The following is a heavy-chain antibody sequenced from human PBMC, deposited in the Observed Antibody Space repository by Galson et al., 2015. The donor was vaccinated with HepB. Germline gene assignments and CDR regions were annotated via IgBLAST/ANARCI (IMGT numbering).Heavy chain of an antibody. D-gene: IGHD5-12*01. CDR3: AKCGAPGYSGYEVLYWYFDL. J-gene: IGHJ2*01. CDR2: ISGSGGST. Sequence: SLRLSCAASGFTFSSYAMSWVRQAPGKGLEWVSAISGSGGSTYYADSVKGRFTISRDNSKNTLYLQMNSLRAEDTAVYYCAKCGAPGYSGYEVLYWYFDLWGRGTLVTASS. V-gene: IGHV3-23*01. CDR1: GFTFSSYA.